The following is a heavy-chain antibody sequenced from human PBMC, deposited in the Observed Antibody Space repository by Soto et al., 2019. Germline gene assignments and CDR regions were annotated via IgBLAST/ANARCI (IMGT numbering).Heavy chain of an antibody. J-gene: IGHJ4*02. CDR2: ISYDGSNK. D-gene: IGHD3-16*01. CDR3: ARSNFGELNPVAGPGLPGVY. V-gene: IGHV3-30-3*01. CDR1: GFTFSSYA. Sequence: QVQLVESAGGVVQPGRSLRLSCAASGFTFSSYAMHWVRQAPGKGLEWVAVISYDGSNKYYADSVKGRFTISRDNSKNTLYLQMNSRRAEDTAVYYCARSNFGELNPVAGPGLPGVYWGQGTLVTVSS.